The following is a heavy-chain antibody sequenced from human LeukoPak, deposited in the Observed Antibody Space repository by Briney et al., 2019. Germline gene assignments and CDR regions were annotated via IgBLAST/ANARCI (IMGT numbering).Heavy chain of an antibody. CDR2: INPSGGGT. D-gene: IGHD3-3*01. J-gene: IGHJ4*02. CDR1: GYTFTSYY. Sequence: ASVKVSCKASGYTFTSYYMHWVRQAPGQGLEWMGIINPSGGGTSYAQKFQGRVTMTRDTSTSTVYMELSSLRSEDTAVYYCARAITIFGVVNTLDYWGQGTLVTVSS. V-gene: IGHV1-46*01. CDR3: ARAITIFGVVNTLDY.